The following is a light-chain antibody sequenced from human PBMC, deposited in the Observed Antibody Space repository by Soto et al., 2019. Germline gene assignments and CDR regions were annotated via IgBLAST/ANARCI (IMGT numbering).Light chain of an antibody. CDR2: GAS. Sequence: EIVMTQSPATLCVSPGERATLSCRASESVSSSLAWYQHKPGQSPRLLIYGASTRATNIAARFSGSGSGTEFTLTISGLQSEDFAVYYCQQYRNWPLTFGGGTKVEI. CDR1: ESVSSS. CDR3: QQYRNWPLT. J-gene: IGKJ4*01. V-gene: IGKV3-15*01.